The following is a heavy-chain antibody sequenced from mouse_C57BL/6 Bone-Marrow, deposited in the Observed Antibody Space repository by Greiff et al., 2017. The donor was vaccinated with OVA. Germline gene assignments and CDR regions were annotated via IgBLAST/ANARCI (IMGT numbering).Heavy chain of an antibody. D-gene: IGHD2-4*01. CDR3: ARQGDYDVRMDY. CDR1: GFTFSDYY. CDR2: ISNGGGST. Sequence: EVMLVESGGGLVQPGGSLKLSCAASGFTFSDYYMYWVRQTPEKRLEWVAYISNGGGSTYYPDTVKGRFTISRDNAKNTLYLQMSRLKSEDTAMYYCARQGDYDVRMDYWGQGTSVTGSS. J-gene: IGHJ4*01. V-gene: IGHV5-12*01.